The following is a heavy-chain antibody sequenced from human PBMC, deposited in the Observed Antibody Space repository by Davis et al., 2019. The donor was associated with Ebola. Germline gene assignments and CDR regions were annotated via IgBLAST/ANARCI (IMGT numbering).Heavy chain of an antibody. CDR2: ISWNSGSI. Sequence: PGGSLRLSCAASGFTFDDYAMHWXXXXXXXXXXWVSGISWNSGSIGYADSVKGRFTISRDNAKNSLYLQMNSLRAEDTALYYCAKDSRFLEIVVVPGDFDYWGQGTLVTVSS. CDR3: AKDSRFLEIVVVPGDFDY. D-gene: IGHD2-2*03. V-gene: IGHV3-9*01. CDR1: GFTFDDYA. J-gene: IGHJ4*02.